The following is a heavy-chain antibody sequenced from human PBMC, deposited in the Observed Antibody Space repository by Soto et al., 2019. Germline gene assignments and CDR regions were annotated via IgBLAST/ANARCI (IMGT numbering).Heavy chain of an antibody. D-gene: IGHD3-10*01. V-gene: IGHV3-23*01. Sequence: EVQLLESGGGLVQPGGSLRLSCAASGFTFSSYAMSWVCQAPGKGLEWVSAISGSGGSTYYADSVKGRFTISRDNSKNTLYLQMNSLRAEDTAVYYCAKDGRGLRFFDYWGQGTLVTVSS. CDR3: AKDGRGLRFFDY. J-gene: IGHJ4*02. CDR2: ISGSGGST. CDR1: GFTFSSYA.